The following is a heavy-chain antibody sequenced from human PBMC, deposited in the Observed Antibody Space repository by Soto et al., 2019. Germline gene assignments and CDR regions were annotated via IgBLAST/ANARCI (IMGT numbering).Heavy chain of an antibody. CDR3: AREYYGSEWYYYYYGMDV. Sequence: GASVKVSCKASGYTCTIYGISCGRQSPLQWLEWMGWISAYNGNTNYAQKLQGRVTMTTDTSTSTAYMELRSLRSDDTAVYYCAREYYGSEWYYYYYGMDVWGQGTTVTVSS. D-gene: IGHD3-10*01. J-gene: IGHJ6*02. CDR2: ISAYNGNT. V-gene: IGHV1-18*01. CDR1: GYTCTIYG.